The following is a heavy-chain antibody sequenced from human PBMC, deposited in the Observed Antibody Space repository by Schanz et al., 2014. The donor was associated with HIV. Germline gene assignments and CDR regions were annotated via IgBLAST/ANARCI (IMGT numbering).Heavy chain of an antibody. V-gene: IGHV3-30-3*02. J-gene: IGHJ6*02. CDR2: ISYDGSNK. CDR3: AKCPTMVRGTGMDV. D-gene: IGHD3-10*01. Sequence: QEQLVESGGGVVQPGRSLRLSCAVSGFTFSNYAMHWVRQAPGKGLEWVAVISYDGSNKYYADSVKGRFTISRDNSKNTLYLQMNSLRAEDTAVYYCAKCPTMVRGTGMDVWGQGTTVTVSS. CDR1: GFTFSNYA.